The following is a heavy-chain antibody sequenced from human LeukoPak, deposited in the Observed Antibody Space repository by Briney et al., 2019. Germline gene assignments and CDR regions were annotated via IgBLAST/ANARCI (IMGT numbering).Heavy chain of an antibody. CDR2: IYYSGST. CDR1: GGSISSSSYY. D-gene: IGHD3-22*01. V-gene: IGHV4-39*07. CDR3: ARRRWGRYYDSSGLYFDY. J-gene: IGHJ4*02. Sequence: KASETLSLTCTVSGGSISSSSYYWGWIRQPPGKGLEWIGSIYYSGSTYYNPSLKSRVTISVDTSKNQFSLKLSSVTAADTAVYYCARRRWGRYYDSSGLYFDYWGQGTLVTVSS.